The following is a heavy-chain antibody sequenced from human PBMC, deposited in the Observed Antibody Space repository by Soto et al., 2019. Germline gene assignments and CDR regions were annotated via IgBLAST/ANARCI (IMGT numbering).Heavy chain of an antibody. V-gene: IGHV3-48*01. J-gene: IGHJ4*02. CDR1: GFTFSSYS. Sequence: EVQLVESGGGLVQPGGSLRLSCAASGFTFSSYSMNWVRQAPGKGLEWVSYISSSSSTIYYADSVKGRFTISRDNAKNSLYLQMNSLRAEDTAVYYCARGPNFDWLRVNFDYWGQGTLVTVSS. CDR3: ARGPNFDWLRVNFDY. CDR2: ISSSSSTI. D-gene: IGHD3-9*01.